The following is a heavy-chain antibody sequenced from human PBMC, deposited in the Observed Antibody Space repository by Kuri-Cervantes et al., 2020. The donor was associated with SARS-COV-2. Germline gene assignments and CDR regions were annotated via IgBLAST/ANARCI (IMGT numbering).Heavy chain of an antibody. CDR1: GYSFTSYW. V-gene: IGHV5-51*01. CDR3: ARVVQWRLLSDDYYYMDV. J-gene: IGHJ6*03. CDR2: IYPGDSDT. Sequence: KVSCKGSGYSFTSYWIGWVRQMPGKGLEWMGIIYPGDSDTRYSPSFQGQVTISADKSISTAYLQWSSLKASDTAMYYCARVVQWRLLSDDYYYMDVWGKGTTVTVSS. D-gene: IGHD6-25*01.